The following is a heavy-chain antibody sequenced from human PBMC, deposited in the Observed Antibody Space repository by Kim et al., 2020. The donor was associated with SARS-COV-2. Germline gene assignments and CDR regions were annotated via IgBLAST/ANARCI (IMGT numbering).Heavy chain of an antibody. CDR2: STT. J-gene: IGHJ4*02. Sequence: STTNNPDSGKGRFTISRDNAKNTLYLQMNSLRAEDTAVYYCASDTWGLDYWGQGTLVTVSS. D-gene: IGHD7-27*01. V-gene: IGHV3-74*01. CDR3: ASDTWGLDY.